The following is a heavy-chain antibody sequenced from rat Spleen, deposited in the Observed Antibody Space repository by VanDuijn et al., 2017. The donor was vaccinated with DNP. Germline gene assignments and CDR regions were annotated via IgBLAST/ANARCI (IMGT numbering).Heavy chain of an antibody. CDR2: ISDSGGNT. D-gene: IGHD5-1*01. CDR3: ARGSGSYYWYFDF. Sequence: EVQLVESGGGLVQPGRSMKLSCAASGLTFSNSDMAWVRQAPTKGLEWVASISDSGGNTYYRDSVKGRFTISRDNAKNTLYLQMNSLRPEDTATYYCARGSGSYYWYFDFWGPGTMVTVSS. V-gene: IGHV5-25*01. CDR1: GLTFSNSD. J-gene: IGHJ1*01.